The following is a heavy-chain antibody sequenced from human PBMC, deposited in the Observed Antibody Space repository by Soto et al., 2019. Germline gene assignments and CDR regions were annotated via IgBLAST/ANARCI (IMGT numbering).Heavy chain of an antibody. V-gene: IGHV4-30-4*01. D-gene: IGHD5-18*01. CDR2: IYYSGST. CDR1: GGSISSGDYY. Sequence: LSLTCTVSGGSISSGDYYWSWIRQPPGKGLEWIGYIYYSGSTYYNPSLKSRVTISVDTSKNQFSLKLSSVTAADTAVYYCARVAYSYGYGVDYWGQGTLVTVSS. J-gene: IGHJ4*02. CDR3: ARVAYSYGYGVDY.